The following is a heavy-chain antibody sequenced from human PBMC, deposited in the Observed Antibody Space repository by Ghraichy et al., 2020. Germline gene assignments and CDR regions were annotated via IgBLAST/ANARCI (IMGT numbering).Heavy chain of an antibody. V-gene: IGHV4-31*03. Sequence: SETLSLTCTISGGSISSGGYSWNWIRQHPGKGLEWIGYIYYNGSTYYNPSLKSRVTISVDTSKNHFSLKLSSVTAADTAVYYCARDRGYHYGYGMDVWGQGTTVTVSS. CDR2: IYYNGST. CDR1: GGSISSGGYS. D-gene: IGHD3-22*01. J-gene: IGHJ6*02. CDR3: ARDRGYHYGYGMDV.